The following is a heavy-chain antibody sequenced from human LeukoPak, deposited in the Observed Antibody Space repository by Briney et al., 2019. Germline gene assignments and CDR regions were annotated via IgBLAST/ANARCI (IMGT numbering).Heavy chain of an antibody. J-gene: IGHJ4*02. CDR1: GGSISSYY. V-gene: IGHV4-59*01. CDR2: IYYSGTT. D-gene: IGHD3-10*01. CDR3: AREANYYGSGSYFEGTFDH. Sequence: SETLSLTCTVSGGSISSYYWSWIRQPPGKGLEWIGYIYYSGTTNYNPSLKSRVTISIDTSKNEFSLKLTSVTAADTAVYYCAREANYYGSGSYFEGTFDHWGQGSLVIVSS.